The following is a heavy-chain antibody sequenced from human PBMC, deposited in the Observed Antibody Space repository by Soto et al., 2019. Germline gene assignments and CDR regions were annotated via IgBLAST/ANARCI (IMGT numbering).Heavy chain of an antibody. CDR3: ARAGSSSWYEEESYYYYYGMDV. CDR2: ISSSSSTI. J-gene: IGHJ6*02. Sequence: PGGSLRLSCAASGFTFSSYWMHWVRQAPGKGLEWVSYISSSSSTIYYADSVKGRFTISRDNAKNSLYLQMNSLRDEDTAVYYCARAGSSSWYEEESYYYYYGMDVWGQGTTVTVS. V-gene: IGHV3-48*02. D-gene: IGHD6-13*01. CDR1: GFTFSSYW.